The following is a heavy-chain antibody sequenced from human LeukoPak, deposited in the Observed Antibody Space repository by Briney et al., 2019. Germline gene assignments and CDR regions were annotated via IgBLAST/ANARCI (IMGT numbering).Heavy chain of an antibody. CDR1: GYTFTSYG. V-gene: IGHV1-18*01. D-gene: IGHD2-2*01. CDR2: ISAYNGNT. J-gene: IGHJ6*02. CDR3: ARDLHTIVVVPAAIQVNDYYYYGMDV. Sequence: WASVKVSCKASGYTFTSYGISWVRQAPGQGLEWMGWISAYNGNTNYAQKLQGRVTMTTDTSTSTACMELRSLRSDDTAVYYCARDLHTIVVVPAAIQVNDYYYYGMDVWGQGTTVTVSS.